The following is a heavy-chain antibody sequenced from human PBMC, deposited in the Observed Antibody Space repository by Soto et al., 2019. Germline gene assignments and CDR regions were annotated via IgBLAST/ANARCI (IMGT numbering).Heavy chain of an antibody. CDR3: ARENLINSYFDN. V-gene: IGHV3-30-3*01. CDR2: ISYDGTNE. J-gene: IGHJ4*02. D-gene: IGHD3-10*01. CDR1: GFNFRDYA. Sequence: QVQLVDSGGGVVQPGRSLRLSCAASGFNFRDYAMHWVRQAPGKGLEWVALISYDGTNEYYADSVKGRFTISRDNSKHTLYLQMNSLRAEDTAVYYCARENLINSYFDNWAQGTPVTVSS.